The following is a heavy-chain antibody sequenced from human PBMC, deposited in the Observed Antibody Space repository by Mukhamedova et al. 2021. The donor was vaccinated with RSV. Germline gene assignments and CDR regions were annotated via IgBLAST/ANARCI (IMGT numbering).Heavy chain of an antibody. Sequence: PYIGKGNYAQKFQDRVTITTDTSASTAYLELRSLTSDDTAVYYCARSTHGIDWPGWAYWGQGTLVTVSS. D-gene: IGHD3-9*01. J-gene: IGHJ4*02. V-gene: IGHV1-18*01. CDR2: PYIGKG. CDR3: ARSTHGIDWPGWAY.